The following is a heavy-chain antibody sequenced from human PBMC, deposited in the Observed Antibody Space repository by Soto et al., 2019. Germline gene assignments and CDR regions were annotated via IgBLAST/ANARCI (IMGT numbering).Heavy chain of an antibody. CDR2: IDWDDDK. V-gene: IGHV2-70*01. CDR1: GFSLSTSGMC. J-gene: IGHJ3*02. CDR3: ARILGYCSGGSCYYDAFDI. Sequence: SGPTLVNPTQTHTLTCTFSGFSLSTSGMCVSLIRQPPGKALDWLALIDWDDDKYYSTSLKTRLTISKDTSKNQVVLTMTNMDPVDTATYYCARILGYCSGGSCYYDAFDIWGQGTMVTVSS. D-gene: IGHD2-15*01.